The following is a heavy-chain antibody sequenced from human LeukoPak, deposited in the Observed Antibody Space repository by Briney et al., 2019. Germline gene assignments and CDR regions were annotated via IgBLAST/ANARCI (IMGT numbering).Heavy chain of an antibody. Sequence: ASETLSLTCTVSGGSISSSSYYWGWIRQPPGKGLEWIGSIYYSGSTYCNPSLKSRVTISVDTSKNQFSLKLSSVTAADTAVYYCARDGQLESNFDYWGQGTLVTVSS. D-gene: IGHD2-2*01. CDR3: ARDGQLESNFDY. CDR1: GGSISSSSYY. CDR2: IYYSGST. J-gene: IGHJ4*02. V-gene: IGHV4-39*07.